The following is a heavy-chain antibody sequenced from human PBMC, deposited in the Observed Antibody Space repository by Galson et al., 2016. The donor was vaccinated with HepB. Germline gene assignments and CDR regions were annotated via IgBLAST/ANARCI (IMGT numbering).Heavy chain of an antibody. CDR2: IIPIFETA. V-gene: IGHV1-69*13. CDR3: ARAVYSNRHPSSFEYYYYALDV. Sequence: SVKVSCKASGGTFSTYSISWVRQAPGQGLEWVGGIIPIFETANYAQKFQGRVTITADESTSTAYMELSSLRSEDTAEYYGARAVYSNRHPSSFEYYYYALDVWGQGTTVTVSS. D-gene: IGHD4-11*01. J-gene: IGHJ6*02. CDR1: GGTFSTYS.